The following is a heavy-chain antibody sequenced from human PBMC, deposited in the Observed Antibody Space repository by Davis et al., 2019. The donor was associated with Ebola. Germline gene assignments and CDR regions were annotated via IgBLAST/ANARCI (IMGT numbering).Heavy chain of an antibody. J-gene: IGHJ6*03. CDR3: ARESFGYSYGYGYYYYMDV. Sequence: SETLSLTCTVSGYSISSGYYWGWIRQPPGMGLEWIGSIYYSGSTYYNPSLKSRVTISVDTSKNQFSLKLSSVTAADTAVYYCARESFGYSYGYGYYYYMDVWGKGTTVTVSS. V-gene: IGHV4-38-2*02. D-gene: IGHD5-18*01. CDR1: GYSISSGYY. CDR2: IYYSGST.